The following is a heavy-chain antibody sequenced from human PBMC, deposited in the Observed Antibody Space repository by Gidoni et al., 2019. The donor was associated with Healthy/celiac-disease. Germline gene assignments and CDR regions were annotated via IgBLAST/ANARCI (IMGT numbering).Heavy chain of an antibody. D-gene: IGHD3-22*01. CDR3: ATPFPIHSSGYYNWFDP. CDR1: GGSISSSSYY. V-gene: IGHV4-39*01. CDR2: LYYSGST. Sequence: QLQLQESGPGLVKPSETLSLTCTVPGGSISSSSYYCGWLRQPPGQGLAWIGSLYYSGSTYYNPSLKSRVTISVDTSKNQFSLKLSSVTAADTAVYYCATPFPIHSSGYYNWFDPWGQGTLVTVSS. J-gene: IGHJ5*02.